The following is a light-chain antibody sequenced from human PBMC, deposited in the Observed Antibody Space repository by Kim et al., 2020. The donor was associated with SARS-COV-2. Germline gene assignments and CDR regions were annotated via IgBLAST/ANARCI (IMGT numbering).Light chain of an antibody. CDR2: YDN. CDR1: NIGSKS. Sequence: SYELTQPPSLSVAPGETATIPCGKDNIGSKSVHWYQQKAGQAPMLVISYDNDRPSGIPERFSGSNSGNTATLTIGRVEAGDEADYYCQVWDSTSDVVFGGGNQLTVL. V-gene: IGLV3-21*04. J-gene: IGLJ2*01. CDR3: QVWDSTSDVV.